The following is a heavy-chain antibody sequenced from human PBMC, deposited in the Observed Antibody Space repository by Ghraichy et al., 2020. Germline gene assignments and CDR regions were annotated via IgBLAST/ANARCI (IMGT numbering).Heavy chain of an antibody. V-gene: IGHV4-39*07. CDR1: GGSISSSSYY. D-gene: IGHD6-6*01. CDR2: IYYSGST. Sequence: SQTLSLTCTVSGGSISSSSYYWGWIRQPPGKGLEWIGSIYYSGSTYYNPSLKSRVTISVDTSKNQFSLKLSSVTAADTAVYYCARHELPGIAARPHWFDPWGQGTLVTVSS. J-gene: IGHJ5*02. CDR3: ARHELPGIAARPHWFDP.